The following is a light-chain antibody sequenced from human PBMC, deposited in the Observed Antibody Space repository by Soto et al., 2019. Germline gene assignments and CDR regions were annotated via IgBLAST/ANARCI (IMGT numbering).Light chain of an antibody. CDR2: LHS. Sequence: VMTQSPLSLPVTPGEPASISCRSSQSLLHTNGYNYLDWYLQRPGQSPQLLIYLHSNRSSGVPDRFRGSGSDTDFTLTISRVETEDAGVYYCMQALQTPYTFGQGTRLEI. CDR3: MQALQTPYT. V-gene: IGKV2-28*01. J-gene: IGKJ2*01. CDR1: QSLLHTNGYNY.